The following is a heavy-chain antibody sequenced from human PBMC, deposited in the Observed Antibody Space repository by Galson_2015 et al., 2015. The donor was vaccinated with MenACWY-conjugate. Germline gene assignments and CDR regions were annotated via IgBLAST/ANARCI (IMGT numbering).Heavy chain of an antibody. Sequence: LVKPTQTLSLTCTVSGGSINSYYWSWIRQPPGKGLEWIGYMYYSGSANYNPSLKSRVTISVDTSKNQFSLTMTSVTAADTAVYYCARGVNLASVAGYWGQGTLVTVSS. CDR3: ARGVNLASVAGY. D-gene: IGHD3-3*02. CDR2: MYYSGSA. V-gene: IGHV4-59*01. J-gene: IGHJ4*02. CDR1: GGSINSYY.